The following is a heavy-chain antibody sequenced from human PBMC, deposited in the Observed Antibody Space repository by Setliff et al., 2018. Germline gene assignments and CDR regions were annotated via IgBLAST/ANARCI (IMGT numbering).Heavy chain of an antibody. D-gene: IGHD3-22*01. V-gene: IGHV5-51*01. Sequence: GESLKISCQGSGYSFSNFWIGWVRQMPGKGLEWMGIIYPGDSHTRYSPSFQGQVTMSADKSINTAYLQWSNLKASDTAIYYCARHVHYYYDSSGYYVDYWGQGTLVTVSS. J-gene: IGHJ4*02. CDR2: IYPGDSHT. CDR1: GYSFSNFW. CDR3: ARHVHYYYDSSGYYVDY.